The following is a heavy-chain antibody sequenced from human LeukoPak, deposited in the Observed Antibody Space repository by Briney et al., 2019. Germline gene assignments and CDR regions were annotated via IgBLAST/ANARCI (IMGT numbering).Heavy chain of an antibody. D-gene: IGHD3-22*01. CDR2: IRSKTYGGTT. V-gene: IGHV3-49*03. Sequence: GGSLRLSCTASGFPFGDYTMSWFRQAPGKGLEWVGFIRSKTYGGTTEYAASVKGRLTMSRDDSKSIAYLQLNSLKTEDTAVYYCTREKSYYYDTSGSDYWGQGTLVTVSS. CDR1: GFPFGDYT. CDR3: TREKSYYYDTSGSDY. J-gene: IGHJ4*02.